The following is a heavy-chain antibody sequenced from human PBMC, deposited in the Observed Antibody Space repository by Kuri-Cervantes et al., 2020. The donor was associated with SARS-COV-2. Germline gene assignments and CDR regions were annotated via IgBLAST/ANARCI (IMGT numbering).Heavy chain of an antibody. CDR1: GFTFDDYT. Sequence: GESLKISCAASGFTFDDYTMHWVRQAPGKGLEWVSLISWDGGSTYYADSVRGRFTISRDNSKNTLYLQMDSLRAEDTAIYYCAKDPRINVVILPIGMSVYMDVWGKGTTVTVSS. J-gene: IGHJ6*03. D-gene: IGHD2-15*01. V-gene: IGHV3-43*01. CDR2: ISWDGGST. CDR3: AKDPRINVVILPIGMSVYMDV.